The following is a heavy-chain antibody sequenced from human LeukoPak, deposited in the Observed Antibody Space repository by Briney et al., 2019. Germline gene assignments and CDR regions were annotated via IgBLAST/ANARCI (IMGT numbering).Heavy chain of an antibody. V-gene: IGHV3-33*01. J-gene: IGHJ4*02. CDR3: ARETAVAGSKGRQTFYF. CDR2: IWSDGTTK. Sequence: GGSLRLSCVASGFIFSSYAMHWVRQAPGKGLDWVAVIWSDGTTKYYADSVKGRFTISSDNSKKTLYLHMNILRAEDAAVYYCARETAVAGSKGRQTFYFWGQGTLVTVSS. CDR1: GFIFSSYA. D-gene: IGHD6-19*01.